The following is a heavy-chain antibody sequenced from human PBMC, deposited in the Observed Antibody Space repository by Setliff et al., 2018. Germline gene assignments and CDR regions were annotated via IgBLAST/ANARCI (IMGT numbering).Heavy chain of an antibody. V-gene: IGHV3-7*03. CDR3: ARGGGGASHCDF. Sequence: GGSLRLSCAASGFTFSNYWMSWVRQTPGKGLEWVANIKRDGGEEYYVDSVKGRFTISRDNAKNSLYLKIDSLRAEDTAVYYCARGGGGASHCDFWGQGTLVTVSS. D-gene: IGHD3-16*01. CDR2: IKRDGGEE. CDR1: GFTFSNYW. J-gene: IGHJ4*02.